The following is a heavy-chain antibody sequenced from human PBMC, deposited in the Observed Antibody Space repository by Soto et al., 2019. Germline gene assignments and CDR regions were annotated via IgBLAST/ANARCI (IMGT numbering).Heavy chain of an antibody. J-gene: IGHJ4*02. CDR1: GFTFSSYA. CDR3: ARDLSGYGYDY. Sequence: QVQLVESGGGVVQPGRSLKLSCADSGFTFSSYAMHWVRQAPGKGLEWVAIISYDGTIKYYADSVKGRFTISRDNSKNTLFLQMNSLRAEDTAVYYCARDLSGYGYDYWGQGALVIVSS. V-gene: IGHV3-30*04. CDR2: ISYDGTIK. D-gene: IGHD5-18*01.